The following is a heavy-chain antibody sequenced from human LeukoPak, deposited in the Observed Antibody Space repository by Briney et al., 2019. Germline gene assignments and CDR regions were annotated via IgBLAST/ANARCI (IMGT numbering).Heavy chain of an antibody. CDR1: GFTVSSNY. Sequence: GGSLRLSCAASGFTVSSNYMSWVRQAPGKGLEWVSVIYSGGSTYYADSVKGRFTISRDNSKNTLYLQMNSLRAEDTAVYYCARDYVDTAMVHFDYWGQGTLVTVSS. D-gene: IGHD5-18*01. V-gene: IGHV3-66*01. CDR2: IYSGGST. CDR3: ARDYVDTAMVHFDY. J-gene: IGHJ4*02.